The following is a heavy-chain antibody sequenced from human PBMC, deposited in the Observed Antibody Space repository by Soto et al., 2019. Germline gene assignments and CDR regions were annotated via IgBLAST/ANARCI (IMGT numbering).Heavy chain of an antibody. CDR3: ARQEYGDYVFLDN. D-gene: IGHD4-17*01. CDR1: GVSISNDVYY. CDR2: IYYTGST. Sequence: PSETLSLTCTVSGVSISNDVYYWTWIRQQPGKGLEWIGYIYYTGSTYYNPSLTSRVTLSVDMSRNQFSLKLSSVTAADTAVYYCARQEYGDYVFLDNWGQGTLVTVSS. V-gene: IGHV4-31*03. J-gene: IGHJ4*02.